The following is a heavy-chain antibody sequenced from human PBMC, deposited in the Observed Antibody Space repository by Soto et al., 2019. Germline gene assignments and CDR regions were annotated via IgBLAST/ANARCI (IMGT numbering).Heavy chain of an antibody. CDR3: AHTMAPRIFDY. J-gene: IGHJ4*02. Sequence: QITLKEAGPTLVKPTQTLTLTCSFSGFSLITSGVGVGWIRQPPGKALEWLALIYWDDDKGYSTSLKSRLTITNDTSKNPVVLTMPNMDPADTATYYCAHTMAPRIFDYWGQGTLVTVSS. V-gene: IGHV2-5*02. CDR2: IYWDDDK. CDR1: GFSLITSGVG.